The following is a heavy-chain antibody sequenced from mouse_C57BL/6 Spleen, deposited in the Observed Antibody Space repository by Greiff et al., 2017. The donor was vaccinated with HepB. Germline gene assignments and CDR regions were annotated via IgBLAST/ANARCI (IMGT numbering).Heavy chain of an antibody. J-gene: IGHJ2*01. CDR2: IYPGSGST. CDR3: AGNYGNLPYFDY. V-gene: IGHV1-55*01. D-gene: IGHD2-1*01. CDR1: GYTFTSYW. Sequence: VQLQQPGAELVKPGASVKMSCKASGYTFTSYWITWVKQRPGQGLEWIGDIYPGSGSTNYNEKFKSKATLTVDTSSSTAYMQLSSLTSEDSAVYYCAGNYGNLPYFDYWGQGTTLTVSS.